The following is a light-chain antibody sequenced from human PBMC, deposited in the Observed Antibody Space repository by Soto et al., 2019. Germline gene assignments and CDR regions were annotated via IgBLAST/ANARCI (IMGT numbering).Light chain of an antibody. Sequence: QSVLTQPPSASGSPGQSVTISCTGTSSDVGGYNFVSWYQQHPGKSPKLMIYEVSKRPSGVPDRFSGSKSGNTASLTVSGLQAEDDADYYCSSDAASGIYIYGTATKVTV. V-gene: IGLV2-8*01. J-gene: IGLJ1*01. CDR3: SSDAASGIYI. CDR2: EVS. CDR1: SSDVGGYNF.